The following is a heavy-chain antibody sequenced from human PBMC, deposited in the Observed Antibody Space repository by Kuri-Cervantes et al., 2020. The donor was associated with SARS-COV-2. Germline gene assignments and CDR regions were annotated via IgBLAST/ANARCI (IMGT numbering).Heavy chain of an antibody. J-gene: IGHJ4*02. D-gene: IGHD2-15*01. CDR2: ISWDGGST. CDR1: GFTFEDYA. Sequence: GGSLRLSCAASGFTFEDYAMHWVRQAPGKGLEWVSLISWDGGSTYYADSVKGRFTISRDNSKNSLYLQMNSLRAEDTALYYCAKDIGGGDCSGGSCYSGGPFDYWGQGTLVTVSS. CDR3: AKDIGGGDCSGGSCYSGGPFDY. V-gene: IGHV3-43D*03.